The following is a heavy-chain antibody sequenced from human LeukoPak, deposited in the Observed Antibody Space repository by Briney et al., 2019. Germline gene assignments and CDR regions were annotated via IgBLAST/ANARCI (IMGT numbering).Heavy chain of an antibody. J-gene: IGHJ4*02. D-gene: IGHD2-15*01. CDR3: ARRDITRSGYFDY. Sequence: SETLSLTCTVSGGSISSYYWSWIRQPPGKGLEWIGYIYYSGSTNYNPSLKSRVTISVDTSKNQFSLKLSSVTAADTAVYYCARRDITRSGYFDYWGQGTLVTVSS. CDR1: GGSISSYY. CDR2: IYYSGST. V-gene: IGHV4-59*08.